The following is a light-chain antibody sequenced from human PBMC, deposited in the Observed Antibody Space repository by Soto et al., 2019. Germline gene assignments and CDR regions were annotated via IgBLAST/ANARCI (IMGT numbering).Light chain of an antibody. CDR1: QNISKY. V-gene: IGKV1-33*01. CDR3: HQYDDLPYT. J-gene: IGKJ2*01. Sequence: DIHMTQSPSSLSASVEDRVTITCQTSQNISKYLIWYQQIPGKAPSLLISDASNLEAGVPSRFSGHGSGTHFTLTISSLQPEDIGRYYCHQYDDLPYTFGQGTSLQIK. CDR2: DAS.